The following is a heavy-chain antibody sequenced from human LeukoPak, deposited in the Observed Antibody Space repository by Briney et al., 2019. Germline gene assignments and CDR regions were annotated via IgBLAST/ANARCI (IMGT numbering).Heavy chain of an antibody. CDR1: GFTFSSYS. CDR2: ISSSSSYI. V-gene: IGHV3-21*01. Sequence: GGSLRLSCAASGFTFSSYSMNGVRQAPGKGLEWVSSISSSSSYIYYADSVKGRFTISRDNAKNSLYLQMNSLRADDTAVDYCARYDFWSGWDIWGQGTMVTVSS. D-gene: IGHD3-3*01. CDR3: ARYDFWSGWDI. J-gene: IGHJ3*02.